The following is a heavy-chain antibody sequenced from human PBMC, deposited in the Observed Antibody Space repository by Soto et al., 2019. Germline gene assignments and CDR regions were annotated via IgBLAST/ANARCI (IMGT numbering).Heavy chain of an antibody. J-gene: IGHJ1*01. D-gene: IGHD2-15*01. CDR3: TRARGCSYCYAGC. CDR1: GYSISSGYY. CDR2: VYHSGTN. V-gene: IGHV4-38-2*01. Sequence: SETLSLTCGVSGYSISSGYYWGWIRPPPGKGLGRVGSVYHSGTNYYYPSLKRRVIIALETSKNQFSLMLTSVTAAATATYFGTRARGCSYCYAGCWGQGTLVTVAS.